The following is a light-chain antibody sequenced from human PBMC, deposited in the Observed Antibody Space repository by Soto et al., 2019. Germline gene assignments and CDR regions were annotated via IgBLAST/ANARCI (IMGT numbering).Light chain of an antibody. V-gene: IGKV1-39*01. CDR2: DTS. J-gene: IGKJ2*01. CDR1: QTIGTY. Sequence: DIQMTQSPSSLSASVGDRVTIACRASQTIGTYLNWYPQEPGKAPKILIYDTSSLQYGVHSRFSGSGSGTDFTLTISSLQPEDFATYFCQQSDTTPYTFGQGTILEI. CDR3: QQSDTTPYT.